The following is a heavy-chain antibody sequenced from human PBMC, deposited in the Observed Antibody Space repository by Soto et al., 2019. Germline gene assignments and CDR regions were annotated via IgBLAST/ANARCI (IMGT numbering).Heavy chain of an antibody. CDR3: ARLLYSSGWYSKAFDM. CDR1: GYSFTSYW. Sequence: GGSLKLSGKGSGYSFTSYWIGWVRQMPGKGLEWMGIIYPGDSDTRYSPSFQGQVTISADKSISTAYLQWSSLKASDTAMYYCARLLYSSGWYSKAFDMLGQGTMVTVSS. CDR2: IYPGDSDT. V-gene: IGHV5-51*01. D-gene: IGHD6-19*01. J-gene: IGHJ3*02.